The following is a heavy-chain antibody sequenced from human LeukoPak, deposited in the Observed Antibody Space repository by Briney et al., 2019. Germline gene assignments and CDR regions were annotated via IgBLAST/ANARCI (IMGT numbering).Heavy chain of an antibody. CDR3: ARGNHYYDSSGYLSWYFDL. V-gene: IGHV4-30-2*01. Sequence: SETLSPTCAVSGGSISSGGYSWSWIRQPPGKGLEWIGYIYHSGSTYYNPSLKSRVTISVDRSKNQFSLKLSSVTAADTAVYYCARGNHYYDSSGYLSWYFDLWGRGTLVTVSS. CDR1: GGSISSGGYS. CDR2: IYHSGST. D-gene: IGHD3-22*01. J-gene: IGHJ2*01.